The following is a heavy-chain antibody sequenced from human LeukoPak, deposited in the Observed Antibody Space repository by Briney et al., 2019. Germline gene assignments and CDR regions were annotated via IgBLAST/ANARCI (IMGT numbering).Heavy chain of an antibody. CDR3: AREVDTAMVTGWFDP. CDR2: IWYDGSNK. Sequence: GRSLRLSCAASGFTFSSYGMHWVRQAPGKGLEWVAVIWYDGSNKYYADSVKGRFTISRDNSKNTLYLQMNRLRAEDTAVYYCAREVDTAMVTGWFDPWGQGTLVTVSS. J-gene: IGHJ5*02. D-gene: IGHD5-18*01. CDR1: GFTFSSYG. V-gene: IGHV3-33*01.